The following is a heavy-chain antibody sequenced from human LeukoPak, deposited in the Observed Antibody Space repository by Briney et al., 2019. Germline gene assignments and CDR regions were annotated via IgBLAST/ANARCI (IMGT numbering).Heavy chain of an antibody. V-gene: IGHV1-2*02. CDR2: INPNSGGT. CDR3: ARVPYYYGSGSYYGYNYFDY. CDR1: GYTFTSYD. D-gene: IGHD3-10*01. Sequence: ASVKVSFKASGYTFTSYDINWVRQAPGQGLEWMGWINPNSGGTNYAQKFRGRVTMTRDTSISTAYMELSRLRSDDTAVYYCARVPYYYGSGSYYGYNYFDYWGQGTLVTVSS. J-gene: IGHJ4*02.